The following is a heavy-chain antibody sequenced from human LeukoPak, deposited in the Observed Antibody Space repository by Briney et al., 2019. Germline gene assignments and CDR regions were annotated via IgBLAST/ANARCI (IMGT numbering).Heavy chain of an antibody. J-gene: IGHJ4*02. CDR2: INHSGST. CDR1: GGSFSGYY. D-gene: IGHD3-10*01. CDR3: ARQKYYGSGSYHP. V-gene: IGHV4-34*01. Sequence: SETLSLTCAVYGGSFSGYYWSWIRQPPGKGLEWIGEINHSGSTNYNPSLKSRVTISVDTSKNQFSLKLSSVTAADTAVYYCARQKYYGSGSYHPWGQGTLVTVSS.